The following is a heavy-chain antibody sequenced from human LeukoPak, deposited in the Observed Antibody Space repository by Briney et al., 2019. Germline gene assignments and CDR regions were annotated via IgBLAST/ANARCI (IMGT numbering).Heavy chain of an antibody. CDR2: IYTSGST. V-gene: IGHV4-4*07. D-gene: IGHD3-16*02. CDR1: GGSISSYY. CDR3: ARQKYYDYVWGSYRPPLYFDY. J-gene: IGHJ4*02. Sequence: SETLSLTCTVSGGSISSYYWSWIRQPAGKGLEWIGRIYTSGSTNYNPSLKSRVTMSVDTSKNQFSLKLSSVTAADTAVYYCARQKYYDYVWGSYRPPLYFDYWGQGTLVTVSS.